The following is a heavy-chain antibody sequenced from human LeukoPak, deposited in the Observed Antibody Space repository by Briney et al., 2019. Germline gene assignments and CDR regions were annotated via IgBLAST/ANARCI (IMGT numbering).Heavy chain of an antibody. D-gene: IGHD6-13*01. V-gene: IGHV3-43*01. J-gene: IGHJ4*02. CDR3: AKGAAAGIGVDY. CDR1: GFTFDDYT. CDR2: ISWDGGST. Sequence: GSLRLSCAASGFTFDDYTMHWVRQAPGKGLEWVSLISWDGGSTYYADSVKGRFTISRDNSKNSLYLQMNSLRTEDTALYYCAKGAAAGIGVDYWGQGTLVTVSS.